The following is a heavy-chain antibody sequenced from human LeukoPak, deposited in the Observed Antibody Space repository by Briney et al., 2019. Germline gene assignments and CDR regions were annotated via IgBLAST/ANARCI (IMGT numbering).Heavy chain of an antibody. Sequence: GASVKVSCKASGYTFTSYDINWVRQATGQGLEWMGWINPNSGGTNYAQKFQGRVTMTRDTSISTAYMELSRLRSDDTAVYYCAREDIVVVVAASTSSWFDPWGQGTLVTVSS. CDR1: GYTFTSYD. V-gene: IGHV1-2*02. D-gene: IGHD2-15*01. CDR3: AREDIVVVVAASTSSWFDP. J-gene: IGHJ5*02. CDR2: INPNSGGT.